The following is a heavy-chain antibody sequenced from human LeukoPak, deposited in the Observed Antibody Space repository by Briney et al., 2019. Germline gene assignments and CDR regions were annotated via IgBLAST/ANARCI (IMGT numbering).Heavy chain of an antibody. J-gene: IGHJ4*02. Sequence: GASVTVSFTASGYNFSGHYMHWVRQAPGQGLEWLGWIKPSNGDTKYAQNFQGRVTMTRDTSISTAYMELSSLRSDDTAVYYCASPPLSSARYYAHWGQGRLVTVSS. CDR2: IKPSNGDT. D-gene: IGHD1-26*01. V-gene: IGHV1-2*02. CDR3: ASPPLSSARYYAH. CDR1: GYNFSGHY.